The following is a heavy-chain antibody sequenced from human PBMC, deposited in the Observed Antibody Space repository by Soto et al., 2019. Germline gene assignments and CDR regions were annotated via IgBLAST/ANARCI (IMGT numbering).Heavy chain of an antibody. CDR1: GFTFSSYG. J-gene: IGHJ1*01. D-gene: IGHD2-15*01. V-gene: IGHV3-33*01. Sequence: GGSLRLSCAASGFTFSSYGMHWVRQAPGKGLEWVAVIWYDGSNKYYADSVKGRFTISRDNSKNTLYLQMNSLRAEDTAVYYCARQPSFSGGSCYSRRYFQHWGQGTLVTAPQ. CDR2: IWYDGSNK. CDR3: ARQPSFSGGSCYSRRYFQH.